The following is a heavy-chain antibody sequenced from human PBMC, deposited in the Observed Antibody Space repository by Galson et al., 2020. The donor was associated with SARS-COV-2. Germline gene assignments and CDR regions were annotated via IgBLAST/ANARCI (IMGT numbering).Heavy chain of an antibody. CDR3: ARILGQLVMFDDYDYGLEV. Sequence: DSVKVSCKASGYTFTSYGISWVRQAPGQGLEWMGWISAYNGNTNYAQKLQGRVTMTTDTSTSTAYMELRSLRSDDTAVYYCARILGQLVMFDDYDYGLEVWGKGTTATV. CDR2: ISAYNGNT. V-gene: IGHV1-18*04. CDR1: GYTFTSYG. J-gene: IGHJ6*04. D-gene: IGHD6-6*01.